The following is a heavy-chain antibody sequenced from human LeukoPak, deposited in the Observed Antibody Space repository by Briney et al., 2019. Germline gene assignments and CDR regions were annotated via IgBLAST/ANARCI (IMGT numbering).Heavy chain of an antibody. CDR1: GFTFSSYA. J-gene: IGHJ4*02. Sequence: GGSLRFSCAASGFTFSSYAMSWVRQAPGKGLEWVSAISGSGGSTYYADSVKGRFTISRDTSKNTLYLQMNSLRAEDTAVYYCAKVESAYDFWSGYYGRDYWGQGTLVTVSS. CDR3: AKVESAYDFWSGYYGRDY. V-gene: IGHV3-23*01. D-gene: IGHD3-3*01. CDR2: ISGSGGST.